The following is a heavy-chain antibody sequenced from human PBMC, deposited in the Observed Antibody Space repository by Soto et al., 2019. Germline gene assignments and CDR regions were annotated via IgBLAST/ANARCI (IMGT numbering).Heavy chain of an antibody. J-gene: IGHJ5*02. CDR3: ARASYDYSNYVPFNWFDP. Sequence: PGGSLRLSCAASGFTFSSYSMNWVRQAPGKGLEWVSYISSSSSTIYYADSVKGRFTISRDNAKNSLYLQMNSLRAEDTAVYYCARASYDYSNYVPFNWFDPWGQGTLVTVSS. CDR2: ISSSSSTI. D-gene: IGHD4-4*01. V-gene: IGHV3-48*01. CDR1: GFTFSSYS.